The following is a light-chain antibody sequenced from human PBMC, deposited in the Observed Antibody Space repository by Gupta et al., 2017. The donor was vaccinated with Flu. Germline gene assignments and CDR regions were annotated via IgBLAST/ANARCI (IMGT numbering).Light chain of an antibody. CDR2: EVS. CDR3: SSYTSSSTVV. CDR1: SSDVGGFNY. J-gene: IGLJ2*01. V-gene: IGLV2-14*01. Sequence: QSALTQPAYVSGSHGQSTPISRNGTSSDVGGFNYVSWYQQHPGKAPKRMIYEVSNRTSGVSHRFSGSKSGDTASLTISERQTEDEADYYYSSYTSSSTVVFGGGTKLTVL.